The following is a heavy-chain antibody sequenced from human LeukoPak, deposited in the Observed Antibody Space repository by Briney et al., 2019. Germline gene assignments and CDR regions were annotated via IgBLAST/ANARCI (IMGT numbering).Heavy chain of an antibody. V-gene: IGHV4-34*01. CDR2: INHGGGT. D-gene: IGHD4-17*01. Sequence: SGGSLRLSCAASGFTFSTYAMHWVRQTPGKGLEWIGEINHGGGTNYNPSLKSRATISVDTSKKQFSLNLTSVTAADTAVYYCARDEDGTGDYRPTYFDSWGQGTLVTVSS. CDR3: ARDEDGTGDYRPTYFDS. CDR1: GFTFSTYA. J-gene: IGHJ4*02.